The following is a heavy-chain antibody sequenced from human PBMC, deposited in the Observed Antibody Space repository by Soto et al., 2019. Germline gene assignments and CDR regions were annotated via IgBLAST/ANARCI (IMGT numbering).Heavy chain of an antibody. J-gene: IGHJ6*02. CDR1: GSTFTSYG. D-gene: IGHD5-12*01. V-gene: IGHV1-18*01. CDR2: ISAYNGNT. CDR3: ARDSRVATIAQSPYYYYYGMDV. Sequence: VKVSCNASGSTFTSYGISWVRQAPGQGLEWMGWISAYNGNTNYAQKLQGRVTMTTDTSTSTAYMELRSLRPDDTAVYYCARDSRVATIAQSPYYYYYGMDVWGQGTKVTVSS.